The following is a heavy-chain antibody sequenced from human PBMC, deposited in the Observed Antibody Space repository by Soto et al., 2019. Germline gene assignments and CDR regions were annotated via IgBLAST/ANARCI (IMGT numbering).Heavy chain of an antibody. D-gene: IGHD4-17*01. J-gene: IGHJ4*02. CDR3: AREGDYGDYSL. CDR2: IYYSGST. Sequence: PSETLSLTCTVSGGSISSYYWSWIRQPPGKGLEWIGYIYYSGSTNYNPSLKSRVTISVDTSKNQFSLKLSSVTAADTAVYYCAREGDYGDYSLWGRGTLVTVSS. CDR1: GGSISSYY. V-gene: IGHV4-59*01.